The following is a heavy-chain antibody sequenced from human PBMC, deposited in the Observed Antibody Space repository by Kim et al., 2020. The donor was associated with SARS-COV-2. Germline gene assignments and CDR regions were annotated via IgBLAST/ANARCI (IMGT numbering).Heavy chain of an antibody. V-gene: IGHV3-33*01. CDR3: ARGKQYDFWSGYYYYYYGMDV. J-gene: IGHJ6*02. CDR2: IWYDGSNK. Sequence: GGSLRLSCAASGFTFSSYGMHWVRQAPGKGLEWVAVIWYDGSNKYYADSVKGRFTISRDNSKNTLYLQMNSLRAEDTAVYYCARGKQYDFWSGYYYYYYGMDVWGQGTTVTVSS. D-gene: IGHD3-3*01. CDR1: GFTFSSYG.